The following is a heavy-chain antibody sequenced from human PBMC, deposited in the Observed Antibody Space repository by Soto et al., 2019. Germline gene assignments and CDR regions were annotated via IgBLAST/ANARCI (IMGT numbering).Heavy chain of an antibody. CDR1: GFTFSSYG. D-gene: IGHD2-15*01. CDR3: AKDLDPWCSGGGCYPPDY. V-gene: IGHV3-30*18. J-gene: IGHJ4*02. CDR2: ISYDGIKK. Sequence: QVQLVESGGGVVQPGRSLRVSCAASGFTFSSYGMHWVRQAPGKGLEWVAVISYDGIKKEYADSVKGRFTISRDNSKNTLYLQMNSLRPEDTAVYYCAKDLDPWCSGGGCYPPDYWGQGTLVIVSS.